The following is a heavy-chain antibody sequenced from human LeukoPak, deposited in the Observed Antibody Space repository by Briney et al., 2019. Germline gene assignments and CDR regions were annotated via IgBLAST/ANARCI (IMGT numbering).Heavy chain of an antibody. V-gene: IGHV3-64*01. D-gene: IGHD1-1*01. J-gene: IGHJ4*02. Sequence: PGGSLRLSCAASGFTFSDFPIHWVRQAPGKGLEYVSAISGNGGSTYYATSVKGRFTISRDNSKNTLYLQMGSLRVEDMAVYYCAREGAPGTNDYWGQGTLVTVSS. CDR2: ISGNGGST. CDR3: AREGAPGTNDY. CDR1: GFTFSDFP.